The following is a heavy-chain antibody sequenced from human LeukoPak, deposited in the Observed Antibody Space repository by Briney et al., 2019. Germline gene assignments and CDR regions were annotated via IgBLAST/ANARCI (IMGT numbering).Heavy chain of an antibody. CDR3: ARDRVEVWFGELHNWFDP. CDR1: GGSISSYY. V-gene: IGHV4-4*07. Sequence: KSSETLSLTCTVSGGSISSYYWSWIRQPAGKGLEWIGRIYTSGSTNYNPSLKSRVTISVDTSKNQFSLKLSSVTAADTAVYYCARDRVEVWFGELHNWFDPWGQGTLVTVSS. J-gene: IGHJ5*02. D-gene: IGHD3-10*01. CDR2: IYTSGST.